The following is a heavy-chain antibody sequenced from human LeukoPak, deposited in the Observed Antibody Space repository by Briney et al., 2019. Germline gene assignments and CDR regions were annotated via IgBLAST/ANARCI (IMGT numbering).Heavy chain of an antibody. CDR2: FDPEDGET. D-gene: IGHD3-22*01. Sequence: GASVKVSCTVSGYTLTELSMHWVRQARAKGREWMGGFDPEDGETIYAQKFQGRVTMHEETSTDTAYMELSSLRSDDTAVYYCARDNYYDSSGYYYGNWLDLWGQGTLVTVSS. CDR3: ARDNYYDSSGYYYGNWLDL. V-gene: IGHV1-24*01. J-gene: IGHJ5*02. CDR1: GYTLTELS.